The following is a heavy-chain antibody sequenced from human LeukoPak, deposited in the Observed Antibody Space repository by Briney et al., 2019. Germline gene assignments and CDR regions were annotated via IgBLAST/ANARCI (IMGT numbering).Heavy chain of an antibody. Sequence: PGGSLRLSCAASGFTFSSYSMNWVRQAPGKGLEWVSSISSSSSYIYYADSVKGRFTISRDNAKNSLYLQMNSLRAEDTAVYYCARSSIAVAGLQDYWGQGTLVTVSS. V-gene: IGHV3-21*01. J-gene: IGHJ4*02. D-gene: IGHD6-19*01. CDR3: ARSSIAVAGLQDY. CDR2: ISSSSSYI. CDR1: GFTFSSYS.